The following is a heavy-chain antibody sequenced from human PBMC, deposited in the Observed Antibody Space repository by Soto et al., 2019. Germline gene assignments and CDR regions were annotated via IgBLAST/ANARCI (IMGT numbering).Heavy chain of an antibody. Sequence: GASVKVSCKASGYTFTSYAMHWVRQAPGQRLEWMGWINAGNGNTKYSQKFQGRVTITRDTSASTAYMELGSLRSEDTAVYYCARPYDILTGYKLDYYYYCMDVWGKGTTVTVSS. D-gene: IGHD3-9*01. CDR3: ARPYDILTGYKLDYYYYCMDV. V-gene: IGHV1-3*01. CDR2: INAGNGNT. J-gene: IGHJ6*03. CDR1: GYTFTSYA.